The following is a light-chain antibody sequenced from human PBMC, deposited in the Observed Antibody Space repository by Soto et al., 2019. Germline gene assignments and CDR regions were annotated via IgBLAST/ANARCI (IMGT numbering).Light chain of an antibody. Sequence: DIQMTQSPSTLPASIGDRVTITCRASQTITTWLAWYQQKPGKAPKLLISAASNLESGVPSRFSGSGSGAEFTLTISSLQPDDFATYYCLQYYSYPRRFCQGTKVEIK. CDR1: QTITTW. CDR2: AAS. V-gene: IGKV1-5*01. CDR3: LQYYSYPRR. J-gene: IGKJ1*01.